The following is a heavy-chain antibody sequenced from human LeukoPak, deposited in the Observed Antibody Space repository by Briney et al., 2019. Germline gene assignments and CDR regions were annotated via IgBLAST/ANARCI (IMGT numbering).Heavy chain of an antibody. J-gene: IGHJ4*02. CDR1: GFTFDDYA. V-gene: IGHV3-9*01. D-gene: IGHD6-19*01. CDR3: AKETEADIY. Sequence: PGRSLRLSCAASGFTFDDYAMHWVRQAPGKGLEWVSGISWNSGSIGYADSVKGRFTISRDNAKNSLYLQMNSLRAEDTALYYCAKETEADIYWGQGTLVTVSS. CDR2: ISWNSGSI.